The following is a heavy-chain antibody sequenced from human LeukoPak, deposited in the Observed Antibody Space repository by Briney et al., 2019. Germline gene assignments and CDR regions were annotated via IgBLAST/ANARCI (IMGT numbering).Heavy chain of an antibody. D-gene: IGHD3-10*01. CDR1: GDSVNSNTYY. CDR3: ARQGSFYYYYYMDV. V-gene: IGHV4-39*01. Sequence: SETLSLTCSVSGDSVNSNTYYWGWIRQSPGRGLEWIGNVYYSGTTYSNPSLESRVTISADTSRNQFSLRLNSVTVAYTAIYYCARQGSFYYYYYMDVWGKGTTVTVSS. J-gene: IGHJ6*03. CDR2: VYYSGTT.